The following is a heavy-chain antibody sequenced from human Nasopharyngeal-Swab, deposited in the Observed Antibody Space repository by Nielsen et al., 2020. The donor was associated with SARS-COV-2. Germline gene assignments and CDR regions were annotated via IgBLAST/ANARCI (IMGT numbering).Heavy chain of an antibody. J-gene: IGHJ2*01. Sequence: GESLKISCAASGFIVSSDYMRWVRQAPGKGLEWVSGIYSGGSTYYADSVRGRFTISRDNPKNTVYLQMNGLRAEDTAVYYCAKDRGCSGGSCYVHWYFDLWGRGTLVTVSS. V-gene: IGHV3-66*01. CDR2: IYSGGST. D-gene: IGHD2-15*01. CDR3: AKDRGCSGGSCYVHWYFDL. CDR1: GFIVSSDY.